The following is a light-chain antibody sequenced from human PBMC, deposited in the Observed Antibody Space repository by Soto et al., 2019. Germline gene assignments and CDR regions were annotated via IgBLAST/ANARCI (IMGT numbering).Light chain of an antibody. CDR3: QQTYAIPQT. J-gene: IGKJ1*01. Sequence: DIQMTQSPSSMSASIGDEITITCRASQSISRFLNWYQQRPGKAPRLLIYKATTLQIGVPSRFSGSESGTDFTLTITNLQPEDFATYLCQQTYAIPQTFGQGTRVGVK. CDR1: QSISRF. V-gene: IGKV1-39*01. CDR2: KAT.